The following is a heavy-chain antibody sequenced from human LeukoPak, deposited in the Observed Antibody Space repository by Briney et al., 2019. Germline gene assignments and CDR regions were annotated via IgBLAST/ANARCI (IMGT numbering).Heavy chain of an antibody. D-gene: IGHD3-22*01. Sequence: GGSLRLSCAASGFTFSSYAMHWVRQAPGKGLERVAVISYDGSNKYYADSVKGRFTISRDNSKNTLYLQMNSLRAEDTAVYYCARGSRVSLMIVVVIVGPWGQGTLVTVSS. CDR3: ARGSRVSLMIVVVIVGP. J-gene: IGHJ5*02. CDR2: ISYDGSNK. CDR1: GFTFSSYA. V-gene: IGHV3-30-3*01.